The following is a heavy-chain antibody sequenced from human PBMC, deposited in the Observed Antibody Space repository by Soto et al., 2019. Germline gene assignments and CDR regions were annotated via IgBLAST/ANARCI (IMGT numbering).Heavy chain of an antibody. Sequence: QVQLVQSGAEVKKPGASVKVSCKASGYTFTSYDINWVRQATGQGLEWMGWMNPNSGNTGYAQKFQGRVTMTRNTSISTAYMVLSSMRSADTAVDYCASVRTTRWCSSSTYYYYYYMDVWGKGTTVTVSS. D-gene: IGHD6-6*01. V-gene: IGHV1-8*01. CDR2: MNPNSGNT. CDR1: GYTFTSYD. J-gene: IGHJ6*03. CDR3: ASVRTTRWCSSSTYYYYYYMDV.